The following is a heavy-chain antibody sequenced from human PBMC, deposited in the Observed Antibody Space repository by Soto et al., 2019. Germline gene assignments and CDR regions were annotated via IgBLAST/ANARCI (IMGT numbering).Heavy chain of an antibody. D-gene: IGHD1-26*01. J-gene: IGHJ4*02. CDR1: GGTFSSYA. CDR2: MIPIFGTA. CDR3: ASGGSASYYGPFDD. V-gene: IGHV1-69*01. Sequence: QVQLVQSGAEVKKPGSSVKVSCKASGGTFSSYAISWVRQAPGQGLEWMGGMIPIFGTANYAQKLQSRVKIKADESRSTGYMELSSLRSEDTAVYYFASGGSASYYGPFDDWGQGALVTVST.